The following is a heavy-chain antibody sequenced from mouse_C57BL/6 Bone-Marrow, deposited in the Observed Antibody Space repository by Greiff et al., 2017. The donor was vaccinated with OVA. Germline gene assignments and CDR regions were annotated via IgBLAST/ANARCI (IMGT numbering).Heavy chain of an antibody. J-gene: IGHJ4*01. CDR1: GYTFTDYD. CDR2: IDPDTGGT. D-gene: IGHD2-5*01. CDR3: TRGYSNYYAMDY. V-gene: IGHV1-15*01. Sequence: VQLQESGAELVRPGASVTLSCKASGYTFTDYDMHWVKQTPVHGLEWIGAIDPDTGGTAYNQKFKGKAILTADKSSSTAYMELRSLTSEDSAVYYCTRGYSNYYAMDYWGQGTSVTVSS.